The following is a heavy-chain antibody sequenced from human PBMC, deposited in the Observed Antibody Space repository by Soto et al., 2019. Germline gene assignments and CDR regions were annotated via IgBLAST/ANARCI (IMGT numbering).Heavy chain of an antibody. Sequence: QLQLQESGSGLVKPSQTLSLTCALSGGYLSSGGYSWSWIRQPPGKGLEWIGNIYFSGNTYYNPSLRSRVTISVDRSNNQFSLKLTSITAADTAVYYCARVAGDGRYDAWGQGTLVTVSS. CDR3: ARVAGDGRYDA. V-gene: IGHV4-30-2*01. D-gene: IGHD6-19*01. J-gene: IGHJ4*02. CDR2: IYFSGNT. CDR1: GGYLSSGGYS.